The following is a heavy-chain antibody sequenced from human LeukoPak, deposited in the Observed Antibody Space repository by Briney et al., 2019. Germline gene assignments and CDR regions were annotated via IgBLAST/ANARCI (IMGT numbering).Heavy chain of an antibody. CDR1: GGSTSSYN. CDR3: ARVVYCSSTSCYWGGFDY. CDR2: FYYSGST. D-gene: IGHD2-2*01. J-gene: IGHJ4*02. Sequence: KPSETLSLTCTVSGGSTSSYNWSWIGPPPAKDLHWMGYFYYSGSTNYNPSLKSRVTISVDTSKNQFSLKLSSVTAADTAVYYCARVVYCSSTSCYWGGFDYWGQGTLVTVSS. V-gene: IGHV4-59*01.